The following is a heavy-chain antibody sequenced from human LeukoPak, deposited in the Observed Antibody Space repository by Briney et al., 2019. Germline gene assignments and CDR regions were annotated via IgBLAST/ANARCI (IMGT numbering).Heavy chain of an antibody. J-gene: IGHJ5*02. D-gene: IGHD2-15*01. Sequence: GGSLRLSCSASGFTFSNYFMHWVRQAPGEGLVCVSRINGDGTSTIYADSGKGRFTISRDNAKNTLYLQMNSLRAEDTAVYYCARRVDATRWFDPWGQGTLVTVSS. CDR3: ARRVDATRWFDP. CDR1: GFTFSNYF. CDR2: INGDGTST. V-gene: IGHV3-74*01.